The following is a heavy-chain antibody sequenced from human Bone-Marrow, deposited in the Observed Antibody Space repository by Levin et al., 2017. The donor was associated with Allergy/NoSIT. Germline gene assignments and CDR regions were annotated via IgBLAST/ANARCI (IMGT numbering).Heavy chain of an antibody. J-gene: IGHJ4*02. CDR3: ARLSSTAQAGVTDY. CDR1: GFSFGDYF. V-gene: IGHV3-11*06. Sequence: KAGESLKISCAASGFSFGDYFMSWMRQAPGQGLEWIANIGGRSDYINYADSVKGRFSISRDNARNSLYLQMNSLRAEDTAVYFCARLSSTAQAGVTDYWGQGTLVTVSS. D-gene: IGHD3-3*01. CDR2: IGGRSDYI.